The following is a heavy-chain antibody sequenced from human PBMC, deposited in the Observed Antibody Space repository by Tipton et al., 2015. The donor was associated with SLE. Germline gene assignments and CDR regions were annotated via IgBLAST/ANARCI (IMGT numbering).Heavy chain of an antibody. Sequence: SLRLSCAASGFTFSSYAMSWVRQAPGKGLEWVSAISGSGGSTYYADSVKGRFTISRDNSKNTLYLQMNSLRAEDTAVYYCARAPFVVVPAAILDYWGQGTLVTVSS. CDR3: ARAPFVVVPAAILDY. CDR2: ISGSGGST. V-gene: IGHV3-23*01. CDR1: GFTFSSYA. J-gene: IGHJ4*02. D-gene: IGHD2-2*02.